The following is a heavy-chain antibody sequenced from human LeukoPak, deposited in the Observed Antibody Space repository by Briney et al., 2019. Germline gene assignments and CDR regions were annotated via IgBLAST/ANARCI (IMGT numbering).Heavy chain of an antibody. CDR2: INHSGIT. V-gene: IGHV4-34*01. CDR3: ARLLRGGRDTAMVTMIVVRAKPGAFGS. Sequence: SETLSLTCAVYGGSFSGYYWSWIRQPPGKGLEWIGEINHSGITNYNPSLKSRVTISVDTSKNQFSMKLSSVTAADTVVYYCARLLRGGRDTAMVTMIVVRAKPGAFGSWGQGTMVTVSS. CDR1: GGSFSGYY. J-gene: IGHJ3*02. D-gene: IGHD5-18*01.